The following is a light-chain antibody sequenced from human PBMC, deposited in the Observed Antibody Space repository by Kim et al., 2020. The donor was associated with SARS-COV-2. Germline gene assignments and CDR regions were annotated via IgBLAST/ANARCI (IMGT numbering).Light chain of an antibody. CDR3: QQYGSSPWT. CDR1: QSVSNDF. CDR2: GVS. Sequence: EIVLTQSPGTLSLSPGERATLSCRASQSVSNDFLAWYQQKPGQAPRLLIYGVSTRATGIPDRFSGSGSGTDFTLTISRLEPEDFAVYYCQQYGSSPWTFGLGTKVDIK. V-gene: IGKV3-20*01. J-gene: IGKJ1*01.